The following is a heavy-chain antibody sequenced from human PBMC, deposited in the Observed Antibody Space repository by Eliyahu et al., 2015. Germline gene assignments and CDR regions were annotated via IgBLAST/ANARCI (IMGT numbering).Heavy chain of an antibody. CDR1: GFXFXEYA. Sequence: EVQLVESGGGLVQPGRSLRLSCTTSGFXFXEYALXWVRQXPGKGLEWIGYIRSKTWRETTEYAASVKGRFTISRDDSKSIAYLHLGSLVVEDTAVYFCSKGYCAGGTCYMLHWGQGTLVTVSS. V-gene: IGHV3-49*04. CDR2: IRSKTWRETT. CDR3: SKGYCAGGTCYMLH. J-gene: IGHJ4*02. D-gene: IGHD2-8*02.